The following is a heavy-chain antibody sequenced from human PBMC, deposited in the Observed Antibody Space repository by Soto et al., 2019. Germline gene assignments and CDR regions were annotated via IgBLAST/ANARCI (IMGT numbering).Heavy chain of an antibody. CDR3: ARHHGTYYDAFDI. CDR1: GGTVSSSTYY. CDR2: FYYSGST. J-gene: IGHJ3*02. D-gene: IGHD1-1*01. Sequence: QLQLQESGPGLVKPSETLSLTCTVAGGTVSSSTYYWGWIRQPPGKGVEWIATFYYSGSTYHNPSLNSRITLSAYPSKTQFSLNLSTVTATDTAVYYCARHHGTYYDAFDIRSQGKMVNISS. V-gene: IGHV4-39*01.